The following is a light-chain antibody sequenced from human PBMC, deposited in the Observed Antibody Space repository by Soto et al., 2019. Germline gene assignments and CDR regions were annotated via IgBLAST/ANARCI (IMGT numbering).Light chain of an antibody. Sequence: IVLTHSPGTLSLSPGERATLSCRASQSVISSYLAWYKQKPGQAPRPLIYGATSSATGIPDRSSGSGARTVFTLTSSRLEDEAVAVYYCQQHDSSPKTFGQGTKVDIK. CDR1: QSVISSY. V-gene: IGKV3-20*01. CDR2: GAT. J-gene: IGKJ1*01. CDR3: QQHDSSPKT.